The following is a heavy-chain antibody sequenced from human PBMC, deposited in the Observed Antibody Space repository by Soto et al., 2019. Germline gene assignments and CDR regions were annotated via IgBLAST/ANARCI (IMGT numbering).Heavy chain of an antibody. CDR1: GYTFTSYD. CDR2: MNPNSGNT. Sequence: ASVKVSCKASGYTFTSYDINWVRQATGQGLEWMGWMNPNSGNTGYAQKFQGRVTMTRNTSISTAYMELSSLRSEDTAVYYCGSGRSTIFGVVVGMDVWGQGTTVAVSS. J-gene: IGHJ6*02. D-gene: IGHD3-3*01. V-gene: IGHV1-8*01. CDR3: GSGRSTIFGVVVGMDV.